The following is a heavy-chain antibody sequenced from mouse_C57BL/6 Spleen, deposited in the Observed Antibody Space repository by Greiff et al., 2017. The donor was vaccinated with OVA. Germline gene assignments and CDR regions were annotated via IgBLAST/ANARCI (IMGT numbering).Heavy chain of an antibody. CDR3: AFITTVFDY. J-gene: IGHJ2*01. Sequence: EVKLMESGGGLVKPGGSLKLSCAASGFTFSDYGMHWVRQAPEKGLEWVAYISSGSSTIYYADTVKGRFTISRDNAKNTLFLQMTSLRSEDTAMYYCAFITTVFDYWGQGTTLTVSS. D-gene: IGHD1-1*01. V-gene: IGHV5-17*01. CDR1: GFTFSDYG. CDR2: ISSGSSTI.